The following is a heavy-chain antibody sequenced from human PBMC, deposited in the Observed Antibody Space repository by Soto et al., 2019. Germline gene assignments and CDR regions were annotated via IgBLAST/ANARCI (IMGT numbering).Heavy chain of an antibody. CDR1: GYTMTGYY. CDR2: INPNSGGT. Sequence: ASEKLACKGGGYTMTGYYMHWVRQAPGQGLEWMGWINPNSGGTNYAQKFQGWVTMTRDTSISTAYMELSRLRSDDTAVYYCARDLGVVVAARGFLGTDYRGQGIFGTVS. CDR3: ARDLGVVVAARGFLGTDY. D-gene: IGHD2-15*01. V-gene: IGHV1-2*04. J-gene: IGHJ4*02.